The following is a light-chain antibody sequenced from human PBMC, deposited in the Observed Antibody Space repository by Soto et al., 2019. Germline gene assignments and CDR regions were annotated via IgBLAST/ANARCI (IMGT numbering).Light chain of an antibody. V-gene: IGKV1-39*01. J-gene: IGKJ3*01. CDR2: GKS. CDR3: QKSFRTPHT. CDR1: ENINKY. Sequence: DIQMTQSPSSLSASVGGRVTITCRATENINKYVSWYQHQPGKAPKILIYGKSTLQSGVPSGFSGSGSGTDLNLTISNLQPEDLATYYCQKSFRTPHTFGPGTKVDIK.